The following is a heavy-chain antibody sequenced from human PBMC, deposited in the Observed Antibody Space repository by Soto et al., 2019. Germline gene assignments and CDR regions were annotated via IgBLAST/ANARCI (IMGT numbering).Heavy chain of an antibody. CDR3: AKDATRAGYYYYYMDV. D-gene: IGHD3-10*01. Sequence: EVQLVESGGGLVQPGRSLRLSCAASGFTIDDYAMHCVRQAPGKGLEWVSGITWNRGSIGYADSVKGRFTISRDNAKNSLYLQMNSLRAEDTALYYCAKDATRAGYYYYYMDVWGKGTTVTVSS. CDR2: ITWNRGSI. CDR1: GFTIDDYA. V-gene: IGHV3-9*01. J-gene: IGHJ6*03.